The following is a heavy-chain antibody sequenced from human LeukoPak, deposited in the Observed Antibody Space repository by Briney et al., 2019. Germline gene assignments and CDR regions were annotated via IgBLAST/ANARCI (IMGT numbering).Heavy chain of an antibody. D-gene: IGHD6-19*01. CDR2: IYTSGST. CDR3: ARGGSGWYNYFDP. Sequence: SETLSLTCTVSGGSFRNYYWNWIRQPAGQGLEWIGRIYTSGSTNYNSSLKSRVTMSLGTSKYQISLKLTSVTAADTAIYYCARGGSGWYNYFDPWGQGTLVTISS. J-gene: IGHJ5*02. V-gene: IGHV4-4*07. CDR1: GGSFRNYY.